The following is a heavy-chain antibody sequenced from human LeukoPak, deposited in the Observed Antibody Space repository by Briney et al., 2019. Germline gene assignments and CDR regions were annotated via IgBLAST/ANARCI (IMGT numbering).Heavy chain of an antibody. CDR3: ARTSVVPAAMFLYYFDY. CDR2: IIPIFGTA. J-gene: IGHJ4*02. Sequence: SVKVSCKASGGTFSSYAISWVRRAPGQGLEWMGGIIPIFGTANYAQKFQGRVTITADESTSTAYMELSSLRSEDTAVYYCARTSVVPAAMFLYYFDYWGQGTLVTVSS. CDR1: GGTFSSYA. D-gene: IGHD2-2*01. V-gene: IGHV1-69*13.